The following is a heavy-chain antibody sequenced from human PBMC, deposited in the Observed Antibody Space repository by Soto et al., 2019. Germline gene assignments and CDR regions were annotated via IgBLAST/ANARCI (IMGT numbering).Heavy chain of an antibody. CDR1: GGTFTSYA. Sequence: QVQLVQSGAEVRKPGSSVKVSCKASGGTFTSYAISWVRRAPGQGLEWIGGIIPLFGTPDYAQKFQGRVTITADESTSTAYLELKTLRSEDTALNYCATEGDQVGATARRGFEDWGKGTLVTVSS. J-gene: IGHJ4*02. V-gene: IGHV1-69*01. CDR3: ATEGDQVGATARRGFED. D-gene: IGHD1-26*01. CDR2: IIPLFGTP.